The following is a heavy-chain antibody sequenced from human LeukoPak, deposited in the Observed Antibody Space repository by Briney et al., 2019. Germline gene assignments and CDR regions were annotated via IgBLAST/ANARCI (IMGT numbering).Heavy chain of an antibody. Sequence: SVKVSCKASGYTFTSYGISWVRQAPGQGLEWMGGIIPIFGTANYAQKFQGRVTITADEPTSTAYMELSSLRSEDTAVYYCAGARTIVVVPAAHWSYYMDVWGKGTTVTVSS. V-gene: IGHV1-69*13. CDR2: IIPIFGTA. J-gene: IGHJ6*03. CDR1: GYTFTSYG. CDR3: AGARTIVVVPAAHWSYYMDV. D-gene: IGHD2-2*01.